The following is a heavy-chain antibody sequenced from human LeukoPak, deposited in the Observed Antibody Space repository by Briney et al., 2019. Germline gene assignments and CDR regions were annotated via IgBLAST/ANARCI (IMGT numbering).Heavy chain of an antibody. J-gene: IGHJ4*02. CDR2: IIPIFGTA. CDR1: GGTFSSYA. V-gene: IGHV1-69*05. D-gene: IGHD3-22*01. Sequence: GASVKVSCEASGGTFSSYAISWVRQAPGQGLEWMGGIIPIFGTANYAQKFQGRVTITTDESTSTAYMELSSLRSEDTAVYYCARDNYYDSSGYSLGGYWGQGTLVTVSS. CDR3: ARDNYYDSSGYSLGGY.